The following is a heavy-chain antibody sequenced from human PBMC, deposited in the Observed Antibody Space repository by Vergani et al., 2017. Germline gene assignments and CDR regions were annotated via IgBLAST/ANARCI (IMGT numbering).Heavy chain of an antibody. Sequence: QVQLVQSGAEVKKPGSSVKVSCKASGGTFSSYAISWVRQAPGQGLEWMGGIIPIFGTANYAQKFQGRVTITADESTSTAYMELCSLRSEDTAVYYCSRAEAIVVVPAAISVDYYYYGMDVWGQGTTVTVSS. CDR1: GGTFSSYA. V-gene: IGHV1-69*01. J-gene: IGHJ6*02. D-gene: IGHD2-2*01. CDR2: IIPIFGTA. CDR3: SRAEAIVVVPAAISVDYYYYGMDV.